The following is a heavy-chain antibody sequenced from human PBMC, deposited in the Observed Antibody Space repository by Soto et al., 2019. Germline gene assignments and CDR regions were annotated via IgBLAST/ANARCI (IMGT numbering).Heavy chain of an antibody. CDR1: GGSITSSSYY. Sequence: QLHLRESGPGLVKPSETLSLTCTVSGGSITSSSYYWGWIRQPPGKGLEWIGSIYYSGSTYYNPSLKRRVPISVDPSKNQFSLKLSSVTAADTAVYYCATQEVGGSYVYTFDPWGQGTLVTVSS. J-gene: IGHJ5*02. CDR3: ATQEVGGSYVYTFDP. CDR2: IYYSGST. D-gene: IGHD1-26*01. V-gene: IGHV4-39*01.